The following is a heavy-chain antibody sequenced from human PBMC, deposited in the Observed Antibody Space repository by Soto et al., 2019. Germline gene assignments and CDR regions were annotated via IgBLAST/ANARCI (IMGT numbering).Heavy chain of an antibody. CDR3: ARMRSDYDSSGLDY. Sequence: SGPTLVKPTETLTLTCTFSGFSLSTSGMRVSWIRQAPGKALEWLARIDWDEDRFYSTSLKTRLTISKDTSKNQVVLTMTKMDPVDTATYYCARMRSDYDSSGLDYWGQGILVTVSS. CDR1: GFSLSTSGMR. CDR2: IDWDEDR. J-gene: IGHJ4*02. D-gene: IGHD3-22*01. V-gene: IGHV2-70*04.